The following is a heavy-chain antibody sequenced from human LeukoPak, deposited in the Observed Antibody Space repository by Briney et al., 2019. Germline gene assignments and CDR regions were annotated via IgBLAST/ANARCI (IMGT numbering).Heavy chain of an antibody. V-gene: IGHV1-46*01. J-gene: IGHJ4*02. CDR2: IYPSDGST. Sequence: ASVKVSCKASGYSFTSNYIHWVRQAPGQGLEWMGMIYPSDGSTSYAQKFQGRVTVTRDTSTSTVHMELSGLRSEDTAVYYCARDQEAFDYWGQGTLVIVSS. CDR1: GYSFTSNY. CDR3: ARDQEAFDY.